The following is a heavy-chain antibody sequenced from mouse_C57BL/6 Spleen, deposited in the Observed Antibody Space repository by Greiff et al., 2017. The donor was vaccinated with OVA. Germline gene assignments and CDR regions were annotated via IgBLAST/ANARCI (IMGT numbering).Heavy chain of an antibody. D-gene: IGHD3-3*01. CDR1: GYTFTSYT. CDR2: INPSSGYT. V-gene: IGHV1-4*01. Sequence: QVQLQQSGAELARPGASVKMSCKASGYTFTSYTMHWVKQRPGQGLEWIGYINPSSGYTKYNQKFKDKATLTADKSSSTAYMQLSSLRSEDTAVYYCAREGLWAMDYWGQGTSVTVSS. CDR3: AREGLWAMDY. J-gene: IGHJ4*01.